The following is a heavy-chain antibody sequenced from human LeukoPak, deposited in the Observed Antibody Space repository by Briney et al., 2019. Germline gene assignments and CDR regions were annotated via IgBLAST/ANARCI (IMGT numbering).Heavy chain of an antibody. CDR3: ARASSYTGHLGW. CDR2: IYSSGST. J-gene: IGHJ4*02. D-gene: IGHD6-19*01. V-gene: IGHV4-59*08. Sequence: PSETLSLTCTVSGGSISSYYWSWIRQPPGKGPEWIGYIYSSGSTNYNPSLKSRVTISVDTSKNQFSLNLISVTAADTAVYYCARASSYTGHLGWWGQGTLVTVSS. CDR1: GGSISSYY.